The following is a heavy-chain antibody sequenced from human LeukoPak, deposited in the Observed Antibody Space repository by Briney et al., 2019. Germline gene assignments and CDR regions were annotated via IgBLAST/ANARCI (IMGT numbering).Heavy chain of an antibody. D-gene: IGHD3-22*01. J-gene: IGHJ4*02. CDR1: GFTFSSYA. Sequence: GRSQRLSCAASGFTFSSYAMHWVRQAPGKGLEWVAVISYDGSNKYYADSVKGRFTISRDNSKNTLYLQMNSLRAEDTAVYYCARAETGYYYDSSGYPFAYWGQGTLVTVSS. CDR2: ISYDGSNK. CDR3: ARAETGYYYDSSGYPFAY. V-gene: IGHV3-30-3*01.